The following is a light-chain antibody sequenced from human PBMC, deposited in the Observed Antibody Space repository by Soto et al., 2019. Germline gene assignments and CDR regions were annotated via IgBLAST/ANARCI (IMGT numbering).Light chain of an antibody. J-gene: IGKJ5*01. CDR3: QHRMNWPLT. CDR1: ETVATN. Sequence: EVVMTQSPATLSVSPGERATLSCRASETVATNLAWYQQKPGQAPRLLIYDASNRATGIPARFSGSGSETDFTLTISSLEPEDFAVYYRQHRMNWPLTFGQGTRLEIK. V-gene: IGKV3-11*01. CDR2: DAS.